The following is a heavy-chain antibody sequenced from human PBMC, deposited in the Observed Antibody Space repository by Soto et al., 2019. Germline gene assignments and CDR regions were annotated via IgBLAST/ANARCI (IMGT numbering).Heavy chain of an antibody. J-gene: IGHJ6*01. Sequence: QVQLVQSGAEVKKPGASVKVSCKASGYTFTSYGISWVRQAPGQGLEWMGWISAYNGNTNYAQKLQGSVTLTTDTPTRTAYMELRSLISDDTAVAYSARDRGLSRVYGSYYYYGMDVWGQGTTVTVSS. CDR1: GYTFTSYG. V-gene: IGHV1-18*01. CDR3: ARDRGLSRVYGSYYYYGMDV. CDR2: ISAYNGNT. D-gene: IGHD2-8*01.